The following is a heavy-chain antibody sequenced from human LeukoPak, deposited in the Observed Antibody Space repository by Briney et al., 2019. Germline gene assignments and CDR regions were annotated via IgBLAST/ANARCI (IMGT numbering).Heavy chain of an antibody. V-gene: IGHV4-59*08. CDR2: IYYSGST. Sequence: SETLSLTCTVSGVSISSYYWSWLRQPPGKGLEWIGYIYYSGSTNYNPSLKSRVTISVDTSKNQFSLKLSSVTAADTAVYYCARGPIGTSHRGYFQHGGQGTLVTVYS. CDR3: ARGPIGTSHRGYFQH. D-gene: IGHD2-2*01. CDR1: GVSISSYY. J-gene: IGHJ1*01.